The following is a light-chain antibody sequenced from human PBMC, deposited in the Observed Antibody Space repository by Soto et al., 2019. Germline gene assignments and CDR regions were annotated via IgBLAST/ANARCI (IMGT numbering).Light chain of an antibody. CDR2: GAS. Sequence: EIVLTQSPGTLSLSPGDRATLSCRASQSVSINYLAWYQQRPGQAPRLLIYGASTRATGIPDRFSGSGSGTDFTLTISRLEPEDFAVYYCQQYSNSPRTFGQGTRVDIK. V-gene: IGKV3-20*01. J-gene: IGKJ1*01. CDR3: QQYSNSPRT. CDR1: QSVSINY.